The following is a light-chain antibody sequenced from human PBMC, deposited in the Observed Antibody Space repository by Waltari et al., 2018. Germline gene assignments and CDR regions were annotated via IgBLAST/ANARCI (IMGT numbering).Light chain of an antibody. J-gene: IGKJ1*01. CDR3: QHYVRLPAT. CDR1: PSVSRS. CDR2: GAS. V-gene: IGKV3-20*01. Sequence: IVSTQSPGTLSLPPGERATLSCRASPSVSRSLAWYQQKPGQAPKLRIYGASTRATGIPDRFTGSGSGTDFSLTISSLEPEDFAIYFCQHYVRLPATFGQGTKVEIK.